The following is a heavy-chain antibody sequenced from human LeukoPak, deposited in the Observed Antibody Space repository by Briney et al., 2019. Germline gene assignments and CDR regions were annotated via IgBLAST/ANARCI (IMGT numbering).Heavy chain of an antibody. Sequence: PGGSLRLSCAASGFSFTNAWMTWVRQAPGKGLEWVGRIKNRTAGGTTDYAAPVKGRFPISRDDSENTLYLQMNSLKSEDTAVYYCTTDSPLCHNSGTTCVVFDPWGQGTLVTV. CDR3: TTDSPLCHNSGTTCVVFDP. CDR1: GFSFTNAW. V-gene: IGHV3-15*01. D-gene: IGHD3-10*01. J-gene: IGHJ5*02. CDR2: IKNRTAGGTT.